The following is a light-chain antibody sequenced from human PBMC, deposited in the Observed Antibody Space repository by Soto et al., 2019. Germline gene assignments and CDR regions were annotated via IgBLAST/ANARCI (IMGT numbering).Light chain of an antibody. Sequence: SYELTQPPSVSVSPGQTASITCSGDKLGNKYACWYQQKPGQSPVVVIYQDSKRPSGIPERFSGSNSGNTATLTISGIQAMDEADYYCQAWDSSTSVVFGGGTKVTVL. CDR1: KLGNKY. J-gene: IGLJ2*01. V-gene: IGLV3-1*01. CDR3: QAWDSSTSVV. CDR2: QDS.